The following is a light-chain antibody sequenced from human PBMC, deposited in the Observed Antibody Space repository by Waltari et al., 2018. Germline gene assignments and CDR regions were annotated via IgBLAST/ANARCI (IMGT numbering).Light chain of an antibody. CDR1: SGHRSNI. V-gene: IGLV4-69*01. CDR3: QTGGHGTWV. J-gene: IGLJ3*02. CDR2: VNSDGSH. Sequence: QLVVIQSPSAYASLGASVKLTCTLSSGHRSNIIAWRQQQPEKGPRYLMKVNSDGSHSRGDAIPDRFSGSSSGAERHLTISSLQAEDEADYYCQTGGHGTWVFGGGTKLTVL.